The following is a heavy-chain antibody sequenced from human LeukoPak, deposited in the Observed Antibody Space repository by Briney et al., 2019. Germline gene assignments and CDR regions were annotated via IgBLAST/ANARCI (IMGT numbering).Heavy chain of an antibody. CDR1: GGTFSSYA. D-gene: IGHD7-27*01. V-gene: IGHV1-2*02. CDR3: ARGPHWDPHFDY. CDR2: INPNSGGT. J-gene: IGHJ4*02. Sequence: ASVKVSCKASGGTFSSYAISWVRQAPGQGLEWMGWINPNSGGTNSAQKFQGRVTMTRDTSISTAYMELTRLRSDDTAVYYCARGPHWDPHFDYGGQGTLVTVSS.